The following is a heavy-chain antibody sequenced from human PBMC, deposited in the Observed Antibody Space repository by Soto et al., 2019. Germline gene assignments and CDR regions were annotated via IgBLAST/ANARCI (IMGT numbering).Heavy chain of an antibody. D-gene: IGHD5-18*01. V-gene: IGHV3-30*18. CDR3: AKDLGYSYGRYYYYYGMDV. Sequence: GGSLRLSCAASGFTFSSYGMHWVRQAPGQGLEWVAVISYDGSNKYYADSVKGRFTISRDNSKNTLYLQMNSLRAEDTAVYYCAKDLGYSYGRYYYYYGMDVWGQGTTVTVSS. CDR1: GFTFSSYG. J-gene: IGHJ6*02. CDR2: ISYDGSNK.